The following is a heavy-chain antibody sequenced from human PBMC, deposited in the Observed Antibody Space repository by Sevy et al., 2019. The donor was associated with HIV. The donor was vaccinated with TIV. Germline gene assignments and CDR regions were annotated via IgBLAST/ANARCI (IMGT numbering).Heavy chain of an antibody. J-gene: IGHJ3*02. CDR1: GFTFSSYG. CDR3: AKDAYYDDVWGSYRYTPDAFDI. D-gene: IGHD3-16*02. Sequence: GGSLRLSCAASGFTFSSYGMHWVRQAPGKGLEWVAVISYDGSNKYYGDSVKGRFTMSRDNSKNKLYLQMNSLRAEDTAVYYCAKDAYYDDVWGSYRYTPDAFDIWGQGTMVTVSS. CDR2: ISYDGSNK. V-gene: IGHV3-30*18.